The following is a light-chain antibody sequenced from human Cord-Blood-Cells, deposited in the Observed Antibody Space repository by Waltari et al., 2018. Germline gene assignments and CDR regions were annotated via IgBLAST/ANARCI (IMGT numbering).Light chain of an antibody. V-gene: IGKV3-11*01. CDR3: QQRSNWPPIT. CDR1: QSVSSY. J-gene: IGKJ4*01. Sequence: EIVLTQSPATLSLSPGERDTLSCRASQSVSSYLAWYQQKPGQAPRLLIYDAANRATGIPARFSGSGSGTDFTLTISSLEPEDFAVYYFQQRSNWPPITFGGGTKVEIK. CDR2: DAA.